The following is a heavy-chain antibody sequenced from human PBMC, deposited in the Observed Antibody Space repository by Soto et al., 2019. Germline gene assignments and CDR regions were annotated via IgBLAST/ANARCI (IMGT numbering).Heavy chain of an antibody. D-gene: IGHD3-9*01. CDR3: AKDASYDILTGYPLDY. V-gene: IGHV3-30*18. CDR2: ISYDGSNK. CDR1: GFTFSSYG. Sequence: GGSLRLSCAASGFTFSSYGMHWVRQAPGKGLEWVAVISYDGSNKYYADSVKGRFTISRDNSKNTLYLQMNSLRAEDTAVYYCAKDASYDILTGYPLDYWGQGTLVTVSS. J-gene: IGHJ4*02.